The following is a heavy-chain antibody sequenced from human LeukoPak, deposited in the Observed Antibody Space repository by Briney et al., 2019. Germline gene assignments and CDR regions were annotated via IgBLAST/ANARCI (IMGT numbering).Heavy chain of an antibody. J-gene: IGHJ4*02. CDR1: GGSISSGDYY. CDR3: ARVTVSWGRPYYFDY. V-gene: IGHV4-30-4*01. CDR2: IYYSGST. D-gene: IGHD3-16*01. Sequence: SQTLSLTCTVSGGSISSGDYYWSWIRQPPGKGLEWIGYIYYSGSTNYNPSLKSRVTISVDTSKNQFSLKLSSVTAADTAVYYCARVTVSWGRPYYFDYWGQGTLVTVSS.